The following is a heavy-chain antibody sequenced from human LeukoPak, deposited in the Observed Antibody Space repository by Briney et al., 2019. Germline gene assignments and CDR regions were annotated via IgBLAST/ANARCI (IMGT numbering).Heavy chain of an antibody. CDR1: VFTFSRYS. V-gene: IGHV3-21*01. D-gene: IGHD2-2*01. Sequence: GGSLRLSCAASVFTFSRYSMNWVRQAPGKGLEWVSSISSSSSFIYYADSVKGRFTISRDNAKNSLYLQMNSLRAEDTAVYYCARDPPLGSCRTISCAHLDYWGQGTLVTVSS. J-gene: IGHJ4*02. CDR2: ISSSSSFI. CDR3: ARDPPLGSCRTISCAHLDY.